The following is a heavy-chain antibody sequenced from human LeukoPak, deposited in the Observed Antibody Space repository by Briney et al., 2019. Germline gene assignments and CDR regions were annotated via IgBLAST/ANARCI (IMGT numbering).Heavy chain of an antibody. CDR3: AKLDL. Sequence: GGSLRLSCAASRFTPSDNYMSWIRQAPGKGLEWVSYISSSGRTIYYADSVNGRFTISRDNAKNSLYLQMNSLRAEDTAVYYCAKLDLWGQGTMVTVSS. J-gene: IGHJ3*01. V-gene: IGHV3-11*04. D-gene: IGHD1-7*01. CDR2: ISSSGRTI. CDR1: RFTPSDNY.